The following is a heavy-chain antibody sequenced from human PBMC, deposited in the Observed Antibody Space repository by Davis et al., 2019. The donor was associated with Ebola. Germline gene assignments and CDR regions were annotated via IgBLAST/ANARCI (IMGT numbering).Heavy chain of an antibody. CDR2: ISSNGGST. Sequence: PGGSLRLSCSASGFTFSNYAMHWVRQAPGKGLEYVSAISSNGGSTYYADSVKGRFTISRDYSKNTLYLQMSSLRAADTAVYYCVKEGYNWNARPFDYWGQGTSVTVSS. J-gene: IGHJ4*02. V-gene: IGHV3-64D*06. D-gene: IGHD1-1*01. CDR1: GFTFSNYA. CDR3: VKEGYNWNARPFDY.